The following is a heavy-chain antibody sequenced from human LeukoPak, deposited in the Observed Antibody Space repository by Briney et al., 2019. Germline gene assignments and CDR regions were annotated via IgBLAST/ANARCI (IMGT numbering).Heavy chain of an antibody. J-gene: IGHJ3*02. CDR2: IKQDGSEK. V-gene: IGHV3-7*05. CDR1: GFTFSSYW. CDR3: ARERFTTAYAFDI. Sequence: PGGSLRLSCAASGFTFSSYWMSWVRQAPGKGLEWVANIKQDGSEKYYVDSVKGRFTISRDNAKNSLYLQMNSLGAEDTAVYYCARERFTTAYAFDIWGQGTMVTVSS. D-gene: IGHD3-22*01.